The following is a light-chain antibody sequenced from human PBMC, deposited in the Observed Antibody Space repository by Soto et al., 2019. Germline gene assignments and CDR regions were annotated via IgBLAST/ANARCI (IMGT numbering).Light chain of an antibody. V-gene: IGKV3D-15*01. CDR1: QSVSSN. CDR3: QQYNNWPPIT. Sequence: EIVMTQSPATLSVSPGERPTLSCRASQSVSSNLAWYQQKPGQAPRLXXYDASNRATGIPARFSGSGSGTDFTLTISSLEPEDFAVYYCQQYNNWPPITFGQGTRMEIK. J-gene: IGKJ5*01. CDR2: DAS.